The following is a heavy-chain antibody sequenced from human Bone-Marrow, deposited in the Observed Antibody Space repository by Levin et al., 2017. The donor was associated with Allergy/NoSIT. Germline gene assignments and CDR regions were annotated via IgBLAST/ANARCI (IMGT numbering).Heavy chain of an antibody. D-gene: IGHD3-10*01. V-gene: IGHV3-33*01. CDR3: ARVRDGSGTYYTPDY. CDR1: GFTFSNYA. CDR2: IWYDGFNK. J-gene: IGHJ4*01. Sequence: GGSLRLSCTASGFTFSNYAMHWVRQAPGKGLEWVALIWYDGFNKYYADSVEGRFTISRDNSKNTLYLQMNSLRAEGTAVYYCARVRDGSGTYYTPDYWGQGTLVTVSS.